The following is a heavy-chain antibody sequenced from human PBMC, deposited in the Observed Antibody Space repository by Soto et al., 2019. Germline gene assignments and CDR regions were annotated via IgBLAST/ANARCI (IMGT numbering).Heavy chain of an antibody. D-gene: IGHD3-9*01. CDR3: ARSLLRYLDPIRAPYYFDY. V-gene: IGHV1-18*01. CDR2: ISAYNGNT. Sequence: ASVKFSCKASGYTFTSYGISWVRQAPGQGLEWMGWISAYNGNTNYAQKLQGRVTMTTDTSTSTAYMELRSLRSDDTAVYYCARSLLRYLDPIRAPYYFDYWGQGTLVTVSS. CDR1: GYTFTSYG. J-gene: IGHJ4*02.